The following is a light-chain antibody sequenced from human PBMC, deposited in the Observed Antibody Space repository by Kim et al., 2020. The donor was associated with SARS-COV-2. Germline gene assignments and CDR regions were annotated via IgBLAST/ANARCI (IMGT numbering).Light chain of an antibody. CDR3: QQRNNWPYLT. J-gene: IGKJ4*01. Sequence: EVVLTQSPATLSLSPGERATLSCRASQSISRYVAWYQQKPGQAPRLLIYDASNRATGIPARFSGSGSGTDFTLTISSLQSEDFAVYYCQQRNNWPYLTFGGGTKVDIK. V-gene: IGKV3-11*01. CDR2: DAS. CDR1: QSISRY.